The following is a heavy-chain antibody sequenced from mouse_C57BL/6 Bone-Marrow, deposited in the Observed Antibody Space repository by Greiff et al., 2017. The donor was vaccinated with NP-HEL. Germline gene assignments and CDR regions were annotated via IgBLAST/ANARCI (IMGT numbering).Heavy chain of an antibody. V-gene: IGHV1-59*01. D-gene: IGHD1-1*01. CDR2: IDPSDSYT. Sequence: VQLQQPGAELVRPGTSVKLSCKASGYTFTSYWMHWVKQRPGQGLEWIGVIDPSDSYTNYNQKFKGKATLTVDTYSSTAYMQLSSLTSEDSAVYYCARRGTTVVATSYWYFDVWGTGTTVTVSS. CDR1: GYTFTSYW. CDR3: ARRGTTVVATSYWYFDV. J-gene: IGHJ1*03.